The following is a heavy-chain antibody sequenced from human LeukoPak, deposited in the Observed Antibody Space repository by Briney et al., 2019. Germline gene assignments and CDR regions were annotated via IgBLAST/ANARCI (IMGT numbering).Heavy chain of an antibody. V-gene: IGHV4-39*01. CDR2: AYYSGNT. J-gene: IGHJ6*03. CDR3: PRRYDSYYYMDV. D-gene: IGHD2-15*01. Sequence: SETLSLTCPVSGGSITSSSYYWGWIPQPPGTGLQWIGSAYYSGNTYYNPSLKSPVTLSVDTSKNQFSLTPSSVTAAATAVYHCPRRYDSYYYMDVWGKGTTVTVSS. CDR1: GGSITSSSYY.